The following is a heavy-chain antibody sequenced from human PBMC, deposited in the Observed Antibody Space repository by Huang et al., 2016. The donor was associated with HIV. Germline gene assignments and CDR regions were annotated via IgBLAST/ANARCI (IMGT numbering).Heavy chain of an antibody. CDR1: GGSMRRQY. Sequence: QVQLQESGPGLVKPSETLSLTCTVSGGSMRRQYWSWIRQPPGKGLQWVGTVFNTGSTNYNPSFQSRVTISRDTSRNQFSLTLNSVTPADTAVYFCAQEKSFGNWANNWFDPWGQGTLVAVSS. D-gene: IGHD3-16*01. J-gene: IGHJ5*02. CDR2: VFNTGST. CDR3: AQEKSFGNWANNWFDP. V-gene: IGHV4-59*11.